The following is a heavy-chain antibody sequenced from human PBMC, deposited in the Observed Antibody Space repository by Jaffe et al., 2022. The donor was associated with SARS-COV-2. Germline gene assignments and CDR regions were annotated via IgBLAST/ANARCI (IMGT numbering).Heavy chain of an antibody. CDR2: IWYDGSNK. CDR1: GFTFSSYG. CDR3: AREYPFSSFDY. J-gene: IGHJ4*02. Sequence: QVQLVESGGGVVQPGRSLRLSCAASGFTFSSYGMHWVRQAPGKGLEWVAVIWYDGSNKYYADSVKGRFTISRDNSKNTLYLQMNSLRAEDTAVYYCAREYPFSSFDYWGQGTLVTVSS. V-gene: IGHV3-33*01. D-gene: IGHD6-13*01.